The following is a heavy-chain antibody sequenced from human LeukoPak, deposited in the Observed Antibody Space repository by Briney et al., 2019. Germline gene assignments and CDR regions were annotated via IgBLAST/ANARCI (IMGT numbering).Heavy chain of an antibody. J-gene: IGHJ4*02. D-gene: IGHD6-19*01. Sequence: RGSLRLSWPADGFTFTRYAMRCGRQAPRKGLGWVSSISGSGDSIYYGDSMGGPFTISRDNFKNTLFLQMNNLRAEDTAQYFCARKIGRESSGWFDYWGQGSLVTVSS. CDR3: ARKIGRESSGWFDY. CDR1: GFTFTRYA. CDR2: ISGSGDSI. V-gene: IGHV3-23*01.